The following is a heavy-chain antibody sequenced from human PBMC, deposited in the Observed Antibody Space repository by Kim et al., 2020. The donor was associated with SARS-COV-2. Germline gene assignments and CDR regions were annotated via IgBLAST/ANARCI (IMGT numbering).Heavy chain of an antibody. CDR2: ISGSGGST. CDR3: AKFSSTVVIVTGGSFDP. Sequence: GGSLRLSCAASGFTFSSYAMSWVRQAPGKGLEWVSAISGSGGSTYYADSVKGRFTISRDNSKNTLYLQMISLRAEDTAGYYCAKFSSTVVIVTGGSFDPWGQGTLVTVSS. V-gene: IGHV3-23*01. J-gene: IGHJ5*02. D-gene: IGHD2-21*01. CDR1: GFTFSSYA.